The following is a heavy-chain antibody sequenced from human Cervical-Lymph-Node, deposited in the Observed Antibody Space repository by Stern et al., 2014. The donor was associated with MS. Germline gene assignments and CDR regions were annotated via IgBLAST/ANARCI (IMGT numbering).Heavy chain of an antibody. CDR1: GFSLTTAGVG. CDR2: IYWDDDR. V-gene: IGHV2-5*02. CDR3: AHIGLWFGGGYSFDI. D-gene: IGHD3-10*01. J-gene: IGHJ3*02. Sequence: QVTLKESGPTLVKPTQTLTLTCTFSGFSLTTAGVGVGWIRQPPGKAPEWLGLIYWDDDRRYSPSLQNRLTLTKDTSKNQVVLTMTNLDPMDTATYYCAHIGLWFGGGYSFDIWGQGILVTVSS.